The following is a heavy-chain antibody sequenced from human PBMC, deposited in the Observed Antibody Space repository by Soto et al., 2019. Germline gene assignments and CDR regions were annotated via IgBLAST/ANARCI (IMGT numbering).Heavy chain of an antibody. V-gene: IGHV3-23*01. CDR2: ISSNSAAT. Sequence: PGGSLRLSCVASGFSFSTCAMGWVRQAPGKGLEWVSLISSNSAATYYTDSVKGRFTISRDNSKNTLYLQMNSLRAEDTAIYNCATQDFRGATGTTWGQGTLVTVSS. CDR1: GFSFSTCA. J-gene: IGHJ4*02. CDR3: ATQDFRGATGTT. D-gene: IGHD1-1*01.